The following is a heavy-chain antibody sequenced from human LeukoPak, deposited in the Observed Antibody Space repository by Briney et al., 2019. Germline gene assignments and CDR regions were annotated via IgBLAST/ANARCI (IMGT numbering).Heavy chain of an antibody. CDR2: ISGSGGST. CDR1: GFTFSSYA. V-gene: IGHV3-23*01. CDR3: AKQSGPYYDILTGYYFDY. J-gene: IGHJ4*02. D-gene: IGHD3-9*01. Sequence: XGSLRLSCAASGFTFSSYAMSWVRQAPGKGLEWVSAISGSGGSTYYADSVKGRFTISRDNSKNTLYLQMNSLRAEDTAVYYCAKQSGPYYDILTGYYFDYWGQGTLVTVSS.